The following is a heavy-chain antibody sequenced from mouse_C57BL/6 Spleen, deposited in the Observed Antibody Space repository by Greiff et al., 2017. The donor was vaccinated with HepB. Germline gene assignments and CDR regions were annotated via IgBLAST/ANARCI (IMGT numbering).Heavy chain of an antibody. D-gene: IGHD2-3*01. CDR1: GFTFSSYA. Sequence: EVKLMESGEGLVKPGGSLKLSCAASGFTFSSYAMSWVRQTPEKRLEWVAYISSGGDYIYYADTVKGRFTISRDNARNTLYLQMSSLKSEDTAMYYCTREDGYCDYWGQGTTLTVSS. CDR2: ISSGGDYI. V-gene: IGHV5-9-1*02. J-gene: IGHJ2*01. CDR3: TREDGYCDY.